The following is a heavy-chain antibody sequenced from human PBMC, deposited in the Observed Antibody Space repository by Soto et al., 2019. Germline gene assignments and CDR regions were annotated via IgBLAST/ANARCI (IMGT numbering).Heavy chain of an antibody. CDR1: GGSIGSFY. V-gene: IGHV4-59*08. D-gene: IGHD1-26*01. Sequence: SETLSLTCSVSGGSIGSFYWSWIRQPPGKGLEWIGYIYYSGSTNYNPSLKSRVTISVDTSKNQFSLKLSSVTAADTAVYYCARLGGSYAVPHFDYWGQGTLVTVS. CDR3: ARLGGSYAVPHFDY. J-gene: IGHJ4*02. CDR2: IYYSGST.